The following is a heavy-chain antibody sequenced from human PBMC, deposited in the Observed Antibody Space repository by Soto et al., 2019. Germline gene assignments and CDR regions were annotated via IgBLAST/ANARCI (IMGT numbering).Heavy chain of an antibody. D-gene: IGHD3-10*01. CDR1: GYTFSNYA. V-gene: IGHV1-3*01. J-gene: IGHJ4*02. CDR2: INADNGNT. Sequence: QVQLVQSGAEVKKPGASVKVSCKASGYTFSNYALHWVRQAPGQRLEWMGWINADNGNTKYSQKFQGRVTFTRDTSASTAYMDLSSLRSEDTAVYYCASRSYGSGNYYWGQGTLVTVSS. CDR3: ASRSYGSGNYY.